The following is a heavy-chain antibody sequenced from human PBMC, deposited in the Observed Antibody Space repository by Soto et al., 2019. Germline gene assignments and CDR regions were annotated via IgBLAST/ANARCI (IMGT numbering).Heavy chain of an antibody. Sequence: QVQLVQSGAEVKKPGSSVKVSCKASGGTFSSYTISWVRQAPGQGLEWMGRIIPILGIANYAQKFQGRVTITADKSTSTAYMELSSLRSEDTAVYYCARDSVAVWSGYYTDYYYYMDVWGKGTTVTVSS. CDR2: IIPILGIA. CDR3: ARDSVAVWSGYYTDYYYYMDV. CDR1: GGTFSSYT. J-gene: IGHJ6*03. D-gene: IGHD3-3*01. V-gene: IGHV1-69*08.